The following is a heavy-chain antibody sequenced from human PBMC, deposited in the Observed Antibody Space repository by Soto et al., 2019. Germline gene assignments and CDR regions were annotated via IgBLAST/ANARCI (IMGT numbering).Heavy chain of an antibody. V-gene: IGHV5-10-1*01. CDR2: IDPSDSYT. D-gene: IGHD3-10*01. Sequence: PGESLKISCKGSGYSFTSYWISWVRQMPGKGLEWMGRIDPSDSYTNYSPSFQGHVTISADKSISTAYLQWSSLKASDTAMYFCAADGAPYYYGMDVWGQGTTVTVSS. CDR3: AADGAPYYYGMDV. CDR1: GYSFTSYW. J-gene: IGHJ6*02.